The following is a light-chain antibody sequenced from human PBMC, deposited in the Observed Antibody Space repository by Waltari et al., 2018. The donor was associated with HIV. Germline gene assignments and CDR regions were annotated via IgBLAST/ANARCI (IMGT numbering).Light chain of an antibody. J-gene: IGLJ3*02. CDR1: TANIGAGYD. Sequence: QSVLTQPPSVSGAPGPRVTISCTGITANIGAGYDVHWYQHLPGTAPKLLIHGNNNRPSGVPVRFSGSRSGTSSSLAITGLQAEDEAVYYCQSYDSSLSVNWVFGGGTKLTVL. CDR2: GNN. V-gene: IGLV1-40*01. CDR3: QSYDSSLSVNWV.